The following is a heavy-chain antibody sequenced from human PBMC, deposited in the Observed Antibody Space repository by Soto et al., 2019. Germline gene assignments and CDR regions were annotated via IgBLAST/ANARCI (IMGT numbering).Heavy chain of an antibody. D-gene: IGHD6-19*01. J-gene: IGHJ4*02. CDR2: IKQDGSET. CDR3: ARGTYSSGWYPDYFDY. V-gene: IGHV3-7*03. CDR1: GFTFSSYW. Sequence: GGSLRLSCAASGFTFSSYWMSWVRRAPGKGLEWVANIKQDGSETYYVDSLKGRFSISRDNAKNSLYLQMNSLRAEDTAVYHCARGTYSSGWYPDYFDYWGQGTPVTVSS.